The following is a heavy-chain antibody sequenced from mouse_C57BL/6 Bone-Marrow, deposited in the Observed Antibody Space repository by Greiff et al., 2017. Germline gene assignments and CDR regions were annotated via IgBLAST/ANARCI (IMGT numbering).Heavy chain of an antibody. D-gene: IGHD2-5*01. Sequence: QVHVKQSGAELVKPGASVKISCKASGYTFTDYYINWVKQRPGQGLEWIGKIGPGSGSTYYNEKFKGKATLTADKSSSTAYMQLSSLTSEDSAVYFCARKKGWEFSYYSNYRFAYWGQGTLVTVSA. V-gene: IGHV1-77*01. CDR3: ARKKGWEFSYYSNYRFAY. CDR2: IGPGSGST. CDR1: GYTFTDYY. J-gene: IGHJ3*01.